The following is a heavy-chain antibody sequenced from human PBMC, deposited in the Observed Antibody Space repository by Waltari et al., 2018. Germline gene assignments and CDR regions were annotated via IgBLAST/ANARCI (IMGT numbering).Heavy chain of an antibody. CDR3: ARDDVDSSNFGGF. CDR2: IYPFKGNT. Sequence: QLVQSGAEVKKPGASVKVSCNASGYIFSNYGITWVRKAPGQGLEWMGWIYPFKGNTKYEQNFQVRVTMTTDPSTATAYMEIRSLRSDDTAIYYCARDDVDSSNFGGFWGQGTQVTVSS. V-gene: IGHV1-18*01. J-gene: IGHJ4*02. CDR1: GYIFSNYG. D-gene: IGHD3-16*01.